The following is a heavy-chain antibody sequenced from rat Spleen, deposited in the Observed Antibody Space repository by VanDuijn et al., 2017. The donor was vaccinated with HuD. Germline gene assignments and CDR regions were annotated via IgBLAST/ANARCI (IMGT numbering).Heavy chain of an antibody. CDR2: ISTSGSRT. CDR3: ARPTTGSYSYYFDY. Sequence: EVRLVESGGGLVQPGRSLKLSCAASGFTFSNFPMAWVRQAPTKGLEWVATISTSGSRTYYPDSVRGRFTISRDNARSSLYLQMNSLKSEDTATYYCARPTTGSYSYYFDYWGQGVMVTVSS. CDR1: GFTFSNFP. V-gene: IGHV5S23*01. J-gene: IGHJ2*01. D-gene: IGHD1-1*01.